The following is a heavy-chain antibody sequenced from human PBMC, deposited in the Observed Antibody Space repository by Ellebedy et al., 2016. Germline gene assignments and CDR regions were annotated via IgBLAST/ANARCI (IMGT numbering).Heavy chain of an antibody. CDR1: GFTFSSYG. D-gene: IGHD6-13*01. CDR3: ARENIAAAGTGLWGDFYYYYGMDV. J-gene: IGHJ6*02. Sequence: GGSLRLXXAASGFTFSSYGMHWVRQAPGKGLEWVAVIWYDGSNKYYADSVKGRFTISRDNSKNTLYLQMNSLRAEDTAVYYCARENIAAAGTGLWGDFYYYYGMDVWGQGTTVTVSS. V-gene: IGHV3-33*01. CDR2: IWYDGSNK.